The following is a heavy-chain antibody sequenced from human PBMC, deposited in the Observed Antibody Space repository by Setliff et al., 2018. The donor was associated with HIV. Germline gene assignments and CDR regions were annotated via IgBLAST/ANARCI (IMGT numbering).Heavy chain of an antibody. CDR2: IYTSGST. J-gene: IGHJ6*02. V-gene: IGHV4-61*09. CDR3: ARGYSNLYYYYYYGMDV. D-gene: IGHD4-4*01. Sequence: SETLSLTCTVSGGSISSGSYYWSWIRQPAGKGLEWIGHIYTSGSTNYNPSLKSRVTISVDTSKNQFSLKLSSVTAADTAVYYCARGYSNLYYYYYYGMDVWGQGTTVTVSS. CDR1: GGSISSGSYY.